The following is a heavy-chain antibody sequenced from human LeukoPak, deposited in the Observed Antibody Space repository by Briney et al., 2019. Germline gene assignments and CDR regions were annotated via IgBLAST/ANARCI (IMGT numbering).Heavy chain of an antibody. CDR2: IHHSGSA. CDR3: ARGIAARQGTY. Sequence: SETLSLTCAVSGASISSNWWNGVRQPPGKGLEWIGEIHHSGSANYNPSLKSRVTISVDTSKNQFSLKLSSVTAADTAVYYCARGIAARQGTYWGQGTLVTVSS. D-gene: IGHD6-6*01. CDR1: GASISSNW. J-gene: IGHJ4*02. V-gene: IGHV4-4*02.